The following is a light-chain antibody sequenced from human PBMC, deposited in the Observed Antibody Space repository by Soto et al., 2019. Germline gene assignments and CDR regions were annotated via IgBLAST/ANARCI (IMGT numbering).Light chain of an antibody. V-gene: IGKV3-20*01. Sequence: EIVLTQSPGTLPLSPGERATLSCRASESVRSSYLAWYQQKPGQAPRLLMYGASSRTTGTPDRFSGSGSGKDFTLTIGSLEPEDFAVYYCQQYGGSPQTFGQGTKVEI. CDR2: GAS. J-gene: IGKJ1*01. CDR1: ESVRSSY. CDR3: QQYGGSPQT.